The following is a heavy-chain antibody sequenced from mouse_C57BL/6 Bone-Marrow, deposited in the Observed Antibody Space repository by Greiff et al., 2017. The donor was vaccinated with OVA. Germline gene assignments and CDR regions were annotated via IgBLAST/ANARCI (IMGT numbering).Heavy chain of an antibody. D-gene: IGHD2-5*01. Sequence: VQLQQPGAELVKPGASVKLSCKASGYTFTSYWMHWVKQRPGLGLEWIGMIHPNSGSTKYNEKFKSKATLTVDKSSSTAYMQLSSLTSEDSAVYYCARSGYRNYGGAMDYWGQGTSVTVSS. CDR3: ARSGYRNYGGAMDY. V-gene: IGHV1-64*01. CDR1: GYTFTSYW. J-gene: IGHJ4*01. CDR2: IHPNSGST.